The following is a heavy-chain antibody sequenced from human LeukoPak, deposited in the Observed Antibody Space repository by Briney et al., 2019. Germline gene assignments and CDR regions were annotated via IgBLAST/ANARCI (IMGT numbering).Heavy chain of an antibody. CDR3: AKGTYSDHPHYMDV. D-gene: IGHD4-17*01. CDR1: GFTVSNYA. J-gene: IGHJ6*03. Sequence: GGSLRLSCAASGFTVSNYAMSWVRRAPGKGLEWVSAISASGGRTEYTDSGKGRFTISRDSSKNTLHLQMNSLRVENTAVYYCAKGTYSDHPHYMDVWGKGTTVTVSS. CDR2: ISASGGRT. V-gene: IGHV3-23*01.